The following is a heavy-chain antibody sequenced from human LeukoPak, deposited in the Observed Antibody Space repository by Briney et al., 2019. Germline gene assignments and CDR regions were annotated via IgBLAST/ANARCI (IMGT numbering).Heavy chain of an antibody. CDR1: GFTFSSYW. J-gene: IGHJ4*02. Sequence: GGSLRLSCAASGFTFSSYWMHWVRQAPGKGVVWVSRIISDGSSISYADSVKGRFTISRDNAKNTLYLQMNSPRAEDTAVYYCTRGRGVSFDYWGQGTLVTVSS. CDR3: TRGRGVSFDY. D-gene: IGHD3-10*01. V-gene: IGHV3-74*01. CDR2: IISDGSSI.